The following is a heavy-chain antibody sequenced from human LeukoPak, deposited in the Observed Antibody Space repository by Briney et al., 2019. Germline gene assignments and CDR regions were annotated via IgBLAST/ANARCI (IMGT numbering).Heavy chain of an antibody. Sequence: GGSLRLSCAASGFTFSSYAMHWVRHAPGKGLEYVSAISSNGGSTYYANSVKGRFTISRDNSKNTLYLQMGSLRAEDMAVYYCARAGGYCSSTSCRYYFDYWGQGTLVTVSS. CDR2: ISSNGGST. D-gene: IGHD2-2*01. J-gene: IGHJ4*02. CDR3: ARAGGYCSSTSCRYYFDY. CDR1: GFTFSSYA. V-gene: IGHV3-64*01.